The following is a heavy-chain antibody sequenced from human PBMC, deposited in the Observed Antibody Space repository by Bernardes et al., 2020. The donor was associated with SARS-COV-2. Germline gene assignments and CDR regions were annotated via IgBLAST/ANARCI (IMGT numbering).Heavy chain of an antibody. J-gene: IGHJ5*02. CDR2: IYYSGSN. CDR1: GGSISRYY. V-gene: IGHV4-59*12. Sequence: SETLSLTCTVPGGSISRYYWSWVRQPPGKGLEWIGNIYYSGSNNYNLSLKSRVTITVDTSENHFSLELSSVTAADTAVHYCAKGGGRFSWFDPWGRGTLVTVSS. D-gene: IGHD3-10*01. CDR3: AKGGGRFSWFDP.